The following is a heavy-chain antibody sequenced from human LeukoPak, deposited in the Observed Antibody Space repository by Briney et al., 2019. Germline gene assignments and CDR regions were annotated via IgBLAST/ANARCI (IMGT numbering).Heavy chain of an antibody. CDR1: GFRFSDFT. CDR3: GKEGGA. CDR2: IGGRGGST. J-gene: IGHJ5*02. V-gene: IGHV3-23*01. Sequence: GGSLRLSCAASGFRFSDFTMTWVRQAPGRGPEWVSAIGGRGGSTYYADSLGGRFTISRDNSKDMLYLQMNSLKVEDTATYYCGKEGGAWGQGTKVTVSS. D-gene: IGHD3-16*01.